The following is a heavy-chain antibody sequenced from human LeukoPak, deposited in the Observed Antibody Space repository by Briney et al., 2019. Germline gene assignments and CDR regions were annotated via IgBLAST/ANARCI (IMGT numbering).Heavy chain of an antibody. CDR2: ISWNSGSI. CDR1: GFTFDDYA. J-gene: IGHJ3*02. Sequence: GGSLRLSCAASGFTFDDYAMHWVRQAPGKGLEWVSGISWNSGSIGYADSVKGRFTISRDNAKNSLYLQMNSLRAEDVALYYCAKDLQWELLLAFDIWGQGTMVTVSS. D-gene: IGHD1-26*01. V-gene: IGHV3-9*03. CDR3: AKDLQWELLLAFDI.